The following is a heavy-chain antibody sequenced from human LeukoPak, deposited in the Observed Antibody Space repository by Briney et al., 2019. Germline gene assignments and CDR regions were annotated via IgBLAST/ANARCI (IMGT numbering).Heavy chain of an antibody. CDR3: AKAPYQLLRYDY. CDR2: ISTSGGST. Sequence: GGSLRLSCAASGFTFSSYAMSWVRQAPGKGLEWVSAISTSGGSTYYADSVKGRFTISRDNSKNTLYLQMISLRAEDTAVYYCAKAPYQLLRYDYWGQGTLVTVSS. J-gene: IGHJ4*02. D-gene: IGHD2-2*01. CDR1: GFTFSSYA. V-gene: IGHV3-23*01.